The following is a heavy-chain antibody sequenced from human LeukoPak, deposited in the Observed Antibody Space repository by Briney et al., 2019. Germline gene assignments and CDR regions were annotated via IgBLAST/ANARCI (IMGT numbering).Heavy chain of an antibody. Sequence: GGSLRLSCAASGFTFSSYAMSWVRQAPGKGLEWVAAISGSGGSKYYADSVKGRFTISRDNSKNTLYLQMNSLRAEDTAVYYCANFYCSGGSCYSWGQGTLVTVSS. CDR2: ISGSGGSK. D-gene: IGHD2-15*01. J-gene: IGHJ4*02. CDR3: ANFYCSGGSCYS. V-gene: IGHV3-23*01. CDR1: GFTFSSYA.